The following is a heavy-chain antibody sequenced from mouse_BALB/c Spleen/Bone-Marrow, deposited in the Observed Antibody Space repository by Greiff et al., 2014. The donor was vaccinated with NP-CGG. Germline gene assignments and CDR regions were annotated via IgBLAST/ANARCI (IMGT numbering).Heavy chain of an antibody. CDR3: SREGPALITTGYFDV. CDR2: ISNSGTT. CDR1: GDSITSGY. J-gene: IGHJ1*01. Sequence: VQLKESGPSLVKPSQTLSLTCSVTGDSITSGYWNWIRKFPGNKLEYMGYISNSGTTYYNPSLRSRISITRDTSKNQYYLQLSSVAPEDTATYYCSREGPALITTGYFDVWGAGNTVTVSS. V-gene: IGHV3-8*02. D-gene: IGHD2-4*01.